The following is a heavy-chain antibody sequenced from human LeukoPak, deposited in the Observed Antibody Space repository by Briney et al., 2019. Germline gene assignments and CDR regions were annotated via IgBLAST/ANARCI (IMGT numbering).Heavy chain of an antibody. CDR1: GGSISSGGYS. V-gene: IGHV4-30-2*01. CDR3: ARAENGDYFDY. D-gene: IGHD4-17*01. Sequence: SETLSLTCAVSGGSISSGGYSWSWIRQPPGKGLEWIGYIYHSGSTYYNPSLKSRVTISVDRSKNQFSLKLSSVTAADTAVYYCARAENGDYFDYWGQGTPVTVSS. CDR2: IYHSGST. J-gene: IGHJ4*02.